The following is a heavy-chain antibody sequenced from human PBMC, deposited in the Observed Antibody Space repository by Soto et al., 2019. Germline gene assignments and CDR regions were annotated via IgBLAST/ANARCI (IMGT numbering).Heavy chain of an antibody. CDR2: IFSNDEK. CDR1: GFSLSHARMG. D-gene: IGHD1-26*01. V-gene: IGHV2-26*01. CDR3: ARIRGVGGSYYAPNWFDP. J-gene: IGHJ5*02. Sequence: GSGPTLVNPTATLTLTCTVSGFSLSHARMGVSWIRQPPGKALEWLAHIFSNDEKSYSTSLKSRLTISKDTSKSQVVLTMTNMDPVDTATYYCARIRGVGGSYYAPNWFDPWGQGTLVSVSS.